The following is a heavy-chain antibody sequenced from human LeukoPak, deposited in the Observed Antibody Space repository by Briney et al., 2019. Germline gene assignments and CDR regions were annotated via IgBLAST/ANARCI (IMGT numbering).Heavy chain of an antibody. D-gene: IGHD3-22*01. V-gene: IGHV1-46*01. CDR3: ASDWYYYDSSGYYLAY. J-gene: IGHJ4*02. CDR2: INPSGGST. CDR1: GYSFTSHY. Sequence: ASVKVSCKASGYSFTSHYMHWVRQAPGQGLEWMGIINPSGGSTSYAQKFQGRVTMTRDMSTSTVYMELSSLRSEDTAVYYCASDWYYYDSSGYYLAYWGQGTLVTVSS.